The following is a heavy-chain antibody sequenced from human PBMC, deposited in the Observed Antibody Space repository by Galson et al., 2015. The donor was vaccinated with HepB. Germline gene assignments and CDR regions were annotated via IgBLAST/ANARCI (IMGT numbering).Heavy chain of an antibody. J-gene: IGHJ4*02. CDR1: GFSLSTSGMC. CDR2: IDWDEDT. V-gene: IGHV2-70*13. CDR3: ARSRAYGGSYLGFEY. D-gene: IGHD1-26*01. Sequence: PALVKPTQTLTLTCIFSGFSLSTSGMCVSWVRQPPGKALEWLALIDWDEDTYYSTSLKTRLTISKDASKNQVVLTMTNMDPADTATYYCARSRAYGGSYLGFEYWGQGTLVTVSS.